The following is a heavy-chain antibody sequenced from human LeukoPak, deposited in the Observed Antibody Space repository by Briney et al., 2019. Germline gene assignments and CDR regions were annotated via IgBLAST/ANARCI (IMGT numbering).Heavy chain of an antibody. J-gene: IGHJ5*02. D-gene: IGHD2-15*01. Sequence: PGGSLRLSCAASGFTFSSYGMSWVRQAPGKGLEWVSAISGSGGSTYYADSVKGRFTISRDNSKNTLYLQMNSLRAEDTAVYYCAKDRLVVAAATRSSNWFDPWGQGTLVTVSS. V-gene: IGHV3-23*01. CDR1: GFTFSSYG. CDR3: AKDRLVVAAATRSSNWFDP. CDR2: ISGSGGST.